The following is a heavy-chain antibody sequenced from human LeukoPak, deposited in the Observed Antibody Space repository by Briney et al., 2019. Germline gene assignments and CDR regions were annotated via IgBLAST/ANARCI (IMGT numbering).Heavy chain of an antibody. CDR3: ARLRGRPWDY. J-gene: IGHJ4*02. V-gene: IGHV4-34*01. CDR1: GGSFSGYY. Sequence: SETLSLTCAFYGGSFSGYYWRGIRQPPGKGLEGVGEINHSGSTNYNPSLKSRVTISVDTSKNQFSLKLSSVTAADTAVYYCARLRGRPWDYWGQGTLVTVSS. D-gene: IGHD1-26*01. CDR2: INHSGST.